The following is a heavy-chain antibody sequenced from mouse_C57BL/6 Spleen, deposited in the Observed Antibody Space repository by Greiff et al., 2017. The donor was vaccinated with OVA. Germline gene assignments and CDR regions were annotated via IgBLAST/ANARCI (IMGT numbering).Heavy chain of an antibody. J-gene: IGHJ3*01. V-gene: IGHV1-9*01. Sequence: QVQLQQSGAELLKPGASVKLSCKATGYTFTGYWIEWVKQRPGHGLEWIGEILPGSGRTNYNEKFKGKATFTADTSSNTAYMQLSSLTTEDSAIYYCARRERDSSVAWFAYWGQGTLVTVSA. CDR2: ILPGSGRT. CDR1: GYTFTGYW. CDR3: ARRERDSSVAWFAY. D-gene: IGHD1-3*01.